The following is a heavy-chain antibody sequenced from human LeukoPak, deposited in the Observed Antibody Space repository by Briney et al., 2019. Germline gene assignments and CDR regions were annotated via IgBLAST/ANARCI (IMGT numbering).Heavy chain of an antibody. D-gene: IGHD3-9*01. CDR2: MNPNSGNT. CDR3: ARDDYDILTGYMADY. Sequence: ASVKVSCKASGYTFTSYDINWVRQATGQGLEWMGWMNPNSGNTGYAQKFQGRVTMTRNTSISTAYMELSSMRSEDTAVYYCARDDYDILTGYMADYWGQGTLVTVSS. J-gene: IGHJ4*02. V-gene: IGHV1-8*01. CDR1: GYTFTSYD.